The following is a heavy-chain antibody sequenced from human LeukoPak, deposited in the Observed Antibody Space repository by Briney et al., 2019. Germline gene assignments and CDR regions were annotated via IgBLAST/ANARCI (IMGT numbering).Heavy chain of an antibody. CDR2: INHSGST. D-gene: IGHD3-22*01. V-gene: IGHV4-39*07. Sequence: SETLSFTCTVSGGSISSSSYYWGWIRQPPGKGLEWIGEINHSGSTNYNPSLKSRVTISVDTSKNQFSLKLSSVTAADTAVYYCARIKPVGSSGYYYNYYYYMDVWGKGTTVTVSS. CDR1: GGSISSSSYY. CDR3: ARIKPVGSSGYYYNYYYYMDV. J-gene: IGHJ6*03.